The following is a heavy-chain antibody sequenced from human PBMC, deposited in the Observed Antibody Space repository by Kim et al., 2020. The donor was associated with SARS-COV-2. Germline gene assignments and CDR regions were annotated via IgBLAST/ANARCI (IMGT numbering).Heavy chain of an antibody. CDR1: GFTFSSYA. CDR2: ISGSGGST. Sequence: GGSLRLSCAASGFTFSSYAMSWVRQAPGKGLEWVSAISGSGGSTYYADSVKGRFTISRDNSKNTLYLQMNSLRAEDTAVYYCAKTVAGTFYYYGMDVWGQGTTVTVSS. V-gene: IGHV3-23*01. D-gene: IGHD6-19*01. J-gene: IGHJ6*02. CDR3: AKTVAGTFYYYGMDV.